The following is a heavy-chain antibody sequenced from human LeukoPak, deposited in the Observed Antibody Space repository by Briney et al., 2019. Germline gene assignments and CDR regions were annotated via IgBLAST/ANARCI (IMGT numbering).Heavy chain of an antibody. CDR1: GFTFDDYA. CDR3: AKGYDSSTFNAFDI. CDR2: ISWNSGTI. D-gene: IGHD3-22*01. V-gene: IGHV3-9*03. J-gene: IGHJ3*02. Sequence: GGSLRLSCAASGFTFDDYAMHWVRQAPGKGLEWVSGISWNSGTIGYADSVKGRFTISRDNAKNSLYLQMNSLRAEDMALYYCAKGYDSSTFNAFDIWDQGTMVTVSS.